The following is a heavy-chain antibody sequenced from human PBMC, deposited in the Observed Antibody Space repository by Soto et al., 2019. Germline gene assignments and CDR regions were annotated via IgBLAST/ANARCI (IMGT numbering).Heavy chain of an antibody. Sequence: QVQLVQSGAEVKKPGASVKVSCKGSGYIFTTYGITWVRQAPGQGLEWMGWISAHNGNTNYAQKLQGRVTVTSDTSTSTAYMELRNLRSDDTAVYYCARGRYGDYWGQGALVTVSS. CDR3: ARGRYGDY. D-gene: IGHD1-1*01. CDR2: ISAHNGNT. CDR1: GYIFTTYG. V-gene: IGHV1-18*01. J-gene: IGHJ4*02.